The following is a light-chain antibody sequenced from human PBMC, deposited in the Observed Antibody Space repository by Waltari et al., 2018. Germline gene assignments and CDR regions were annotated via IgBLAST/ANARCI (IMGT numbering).Light chain of an antibody. V-gene: IGKV3-20*01. CDR2: GAS. Sequence: EIVLTQSPGTLSLYPVERATLSCRASQSVSSSYLAWYQQKPGQAPRLLIYGASSRATGIPDRFSGSGSGTDFTLTISRLEPEDFAVYYCQQYGSSPPYTFGQGTKLEIK. CDR3: QQYGSSPPYT. CDR1: QSVSSSY. J-gene: IGKJ2*01.